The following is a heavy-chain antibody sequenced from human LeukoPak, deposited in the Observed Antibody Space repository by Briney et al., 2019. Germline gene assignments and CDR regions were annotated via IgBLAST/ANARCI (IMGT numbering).Heavy chain of an antibody. J-gene: IGHJ4*02. CDR3: ANYGIWFGELFSSY. D-gene: IGHD3-10*01. V-gene: IGHV3-23*01. CDR1: GFTFSSYA. CDR2: ISGNGGSS. Sequence: GGSLRLSCAASGFTFSSYAMSWVRQAPGKGLEWVSAISGNGGSSYYADSVKARFTISRDNSENTLFLQMNSLRAEDTAVYYCANYGIWFGELFSSYWGQGTLVTVSS.